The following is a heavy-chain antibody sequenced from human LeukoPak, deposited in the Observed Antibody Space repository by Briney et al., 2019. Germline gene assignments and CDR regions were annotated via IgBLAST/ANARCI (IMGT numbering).Heavy chain of an antibody. CDR3: ARGGTGYSSNWNGLDYHYHAMDV. J-gene: IGHJ6*02. V-gene: IGHV3-30*03. D-gene: IGHD6-13*01. Sequence: GGSLRLSCAASGFTFSSYAMHWVRQAPGKGLDWVAVISYDGNNKYYADSVKGRFTISRDNSQNTLHLQMNNLRVEDTAVYYCARGGTGYSSNWNGLDYHYHAMDVWCQGTTVIVSS. CDR1: GFTFSSYA. CDR2: ISYDGNNK.